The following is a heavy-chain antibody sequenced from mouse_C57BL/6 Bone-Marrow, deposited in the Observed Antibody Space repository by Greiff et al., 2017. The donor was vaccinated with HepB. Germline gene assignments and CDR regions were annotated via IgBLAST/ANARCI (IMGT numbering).Heavy chain of an antibody. Sequence: QVQLKESGPELVKPGASVKLSCKASGYTFTSYDINWVKQRPGQGLEWIGWIYPRDGSTKYNEKFKGKATLTVDTSSSTAYMELHSLTSEDSAVYFCARSDLLLQGDYFDYWGQGTTLTVSS. CDR2: IYPRDGST. CDR3: ARSDLLLQGDYFDY. D-gene: IGHD1-1*01. J-gene: IGHJ2*01. V-gene: IGHV1-85*01. CDR1: GYTFTSYD.